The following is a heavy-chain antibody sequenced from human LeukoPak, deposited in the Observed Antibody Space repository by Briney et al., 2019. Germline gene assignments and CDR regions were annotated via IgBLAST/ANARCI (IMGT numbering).Heavy chain of an antibody. J-gene: IGHJ4*02. V-gene: IGHV4-59*08. CDR1: GGSITNHY. Sequence: PSETLSLTCTVSGGSITNHYWSWIRQSPGKGLECLGYIYYTGSTKYNPSLQSRVTMSVDTSKDQFSLKLTSVTAADSATYYCTRLSSGSGYYPSIYYFESWGLGSLVTVSS. CDR2: IYYTGST. CDR3: TRLSSGSGYYPSIYYFES. D-gene: IGHD3-3*01.